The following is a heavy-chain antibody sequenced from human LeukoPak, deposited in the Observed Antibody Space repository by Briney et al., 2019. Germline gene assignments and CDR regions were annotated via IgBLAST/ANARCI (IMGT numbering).Heavy chain of an antibody. Sequence: GGSLRLSCAASGFAFSDFWMSWVRQAPGKGLEWVANIRHDGNAKNYVPSVRGRFTISRDNAKNSLYLQMNSLTVEDTAMYYCATSHDSAGNDWGQGTLVTVPS. CDR1: GFAFSDFW. D-gene: IGHD2-15*01. CDR2: IRHDGNAK. J-gene: IGHJ4*02. V-gene: IGHV3-7*01. CDR3: ATSHDSAGND.